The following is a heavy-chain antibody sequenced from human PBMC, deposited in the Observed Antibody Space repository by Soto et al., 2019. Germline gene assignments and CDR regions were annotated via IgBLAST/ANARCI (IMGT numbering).Heavy chain of an antibody. CDR1: GFNFNTNG. CDR2: ISEDSGTT. CDR3: ARHREAHSGFDYPAF. V-gene: IGHV3-23*01. D-gene: IGHD5-12*01. J-gene: IGHJ4*02. Sequence: PGGSLRLSCATSGFNFNTNGMTWVRQAPGKGLEWVSIISEDSGTTYYADSVKGRFTISRDNSKNTLYLQMNNLRPDDTALYHCARHREAHSGFDYPAFWGQGTLVTVPQ.